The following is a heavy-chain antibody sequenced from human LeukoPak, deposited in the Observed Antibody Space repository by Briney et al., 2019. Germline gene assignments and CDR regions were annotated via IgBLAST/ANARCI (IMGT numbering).Heavy chain of an antibody. CDR1: GFTVSSNY. Sequence: PGGSLRLSCAASGFTVSSNYMSWVRQAPGKGLEWVSAISGSGGSTYYADSVKGRFTISRDNSKNTLYLQMNSLRAEDTAVYYCAKESGIGRRTTAHYYYGSGSLYFDYWGQGTLVTVSS. V-gene: IGHV3-23*01. J-gene: IGHJ4*02. CDR3: AKESGIGRRTTAHYYYGSGSLYFDY. CDR2: ISGSGGST. D-gene: IGHD3-10*01.